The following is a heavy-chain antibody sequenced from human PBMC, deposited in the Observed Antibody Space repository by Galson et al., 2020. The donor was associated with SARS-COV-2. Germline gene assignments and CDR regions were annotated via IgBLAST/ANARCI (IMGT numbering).Heavy chain of an antibody. CDR3: ARDGVAATPDFYY. Sequence: ASAKVSCTAPGYTFTSTGSSIYWLRQAPGQGLERMEWISPNNGPTKSAPKFQGRVTMTRDTSISTVYMELNNLMSDDTAVYYCARDGVAATPDFYYWGQGTLVAVSS. V-gene: IGHV1-2*02. D-gene: IGHD2-15*01. J-gene: IGHJ4*02. CDR1: GYTFTSTGSS. CDR2: ISPNNGPT.